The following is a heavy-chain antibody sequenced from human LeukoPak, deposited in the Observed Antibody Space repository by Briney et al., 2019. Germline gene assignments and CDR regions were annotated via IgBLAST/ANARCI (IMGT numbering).Heavy chain of an antibody. V-gene: IGHV1-2*02. D-gene: IGHD1-26*01. CDR3: AREPVGIENCFGP. Sequence: GASVKVSCKTSGYTFSDYYIHWVRQAPGQGLEWMGWMHPNSGGTSYAQKFQGRVTMTRDTSISTAYMELSRLRSDDTAVYYCAREPVGIENCFGPWGQGTLVTVSS. J-gene: IGHJ5*02. CDR2: MHPNSGGT. CDR1: GYTFSDYY.